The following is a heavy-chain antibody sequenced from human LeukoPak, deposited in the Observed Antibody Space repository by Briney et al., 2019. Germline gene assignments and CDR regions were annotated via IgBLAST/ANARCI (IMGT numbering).Heavy chain of an antibody. D-gene: IGHD5-24*01. J-gene: IGHJ4*02. Sequence: SVKVSCKASGYTFTGYYMHWVRQAPGQGLEWMGWINPNSGGTNYAQKFQGRVTMTEDTSTDTAYMELSSLRSEDTAVYYCAREPASTIWGQGTLVTVSS. CDR2: INPNSGGT. CDR1: GYTFTGYY. CDR3: AREPASTI. V-gene: IGHV1-2*02.